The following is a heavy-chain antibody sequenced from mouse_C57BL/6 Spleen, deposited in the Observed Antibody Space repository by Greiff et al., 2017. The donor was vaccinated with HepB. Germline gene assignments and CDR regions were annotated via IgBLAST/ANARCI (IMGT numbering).Heavy chain of an antibody. D-gene: IGHD1-1*02. CDR1: GYTFTDYY. J-gene: IGHJ3*01. CDR2: INPNNGGT. V-gene: IGHV1-26*01. CDR3: ASGWLETAY. Sequence: EVQLQQSGPELVKPGASVKISCKASGYTFTDYYMNWVKQSHGKSLEWIGDINPNNGGTSYNQKFKGKATLTVDKSSSTAYMELRSLTSEDSAVYYCASGWLETAYWGQGTLVTVSA.